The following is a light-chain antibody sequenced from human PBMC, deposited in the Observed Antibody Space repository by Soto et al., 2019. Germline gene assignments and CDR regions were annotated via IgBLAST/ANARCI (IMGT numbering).Light chain of an antibody. J-gene: IGKJ1*01. CDR2: SAS. V-gene: IGKV1-39*01. CDR3: QQSYSTPWT. CDR1: QSISTY. Sequence: DIQMTQSPSSLSASVGDRVTVTCRASQSISTYLNWYQQKPGKAPDLLIYSASSFQSGVPSRFSGSGSGTDFTLTISSLQPEDFATYYCQQSYSTPWTFGQGTKV.